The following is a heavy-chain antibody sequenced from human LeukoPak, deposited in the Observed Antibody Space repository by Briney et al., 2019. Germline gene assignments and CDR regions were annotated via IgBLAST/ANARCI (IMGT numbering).Heavy chain of an antibody. CDR2: ICANDGNT. CDR3: ARDPVRRDSY. D-gene: IGHD3-10*01. Sequence: PRGSLRLSCAASGLTFRNYAISWVRQAPGKGLEWVSVICANDGNTYYADAVKGRFTISRDNSKDTLYLQMDSLRAEDTAVYYCARDPVRRDSYWGQGTLVTVSS. V-gene: IGHV3-23*01. CDR1: GLTFRNYA. J-gene: IGHJ4*02.